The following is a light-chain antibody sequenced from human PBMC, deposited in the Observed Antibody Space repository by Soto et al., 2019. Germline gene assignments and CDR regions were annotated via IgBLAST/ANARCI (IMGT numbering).Light chain of an antibody. V-gene: IGKV1-39*01. CDR1: QSISSY. CDR3: QQSYSTPHT. Sequence: DIQMTQSPSSLSASVGDSVTITCRASQSISSYLNWYQQKPRTAPMLLIYAASSLQSGVPSRFSGSGSGTDLTLTISSLQPEDFATYYCQQSYSTPHTFGQGTKLEIK. CDR2: AAS. J-gene: IGKJ2*01.